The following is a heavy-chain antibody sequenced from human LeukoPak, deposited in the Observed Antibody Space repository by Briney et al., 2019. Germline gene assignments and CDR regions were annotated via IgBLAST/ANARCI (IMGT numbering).Heavy chain of an antibody. J-gene: IGHJ6*02. CDR1: GFTFGSYA. Sequence: PGGSLRLSCAASGFTFGSYAMHWVRQAPGKGLEWVAVISYDGSNKYYADSVKGRFTISRDNSKNTLYLQMNSLRAEDTAVYYCARDNDPFSYYDFWSGYYTNYYYYGMDVWGQGTTVTVS. V-gene: IGHV3-30-3*01. CDR2: ISYDGSNK. D-gene: IGHD3-3*01. CDR3: ARDNDPFSYYDFWSGYYTNYYYYGMDV.